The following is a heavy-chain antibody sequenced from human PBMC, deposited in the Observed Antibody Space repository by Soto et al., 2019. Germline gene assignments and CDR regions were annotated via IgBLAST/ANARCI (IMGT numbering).Heavy chain of an antibody. J-gene: IGHJ4*01. CDR2: IGSSGGSI. V-gene: IGHV3-23*01. Sequence: PGGSLRLSCAASGFTFSSYAMSWVRQAPGKGLEWVSIIGSSGGSIYYADSVKGRFTISRDNSKNTLYLQMNSLRAEDTAVYYCAKVVWWPHFDYWGHGILVTV. CDR3: AKVVWWPHFDY. CDR1: GFTFSSYA. D-gene: IGHD2-8*02.